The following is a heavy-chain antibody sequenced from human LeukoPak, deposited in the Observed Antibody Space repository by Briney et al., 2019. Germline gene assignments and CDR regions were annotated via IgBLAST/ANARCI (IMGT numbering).Heavy chain of an antibody. CDR2: INWNGGST. J-gene: IGHJ4*02. Sequence: GVSLRLSCSASGLTVDDYGMRLVRQAPGKGLGLVSGINWNGGSTGYADSVESRFTISRDNAKNSLYLRMNSLRAEDTALYYCARRGPEIGQGNFDYWGQGTLVTVSS. D-gene: IGHD1-14*01. V-gene: IGHV3-20*04. CDR1: GLTVDDYG. CDR3: ARRGPEIGQGNFDY.